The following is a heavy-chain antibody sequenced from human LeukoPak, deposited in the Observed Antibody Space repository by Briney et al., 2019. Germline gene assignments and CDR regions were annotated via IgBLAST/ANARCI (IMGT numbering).Heavy chain of an antibody. Sequence: PSETLSLTCTVSGGSINSYYWSWIRHPAGKGLEWIGRIYSSGSTNYNPSFKSRVTMSVDTSKNQFFLKLSSVTAADTAVYYCARDRGYRGYDHFDYWGQGTLVTVSS. V-gene: IGHV4-4*07. CDR3: ARDRGYRGYDHFDY. CDR2: IYSSGST. J-gene: IGHJ4*02. CDR1: GGSINSYY. D-gene: IGHD5-12*01.